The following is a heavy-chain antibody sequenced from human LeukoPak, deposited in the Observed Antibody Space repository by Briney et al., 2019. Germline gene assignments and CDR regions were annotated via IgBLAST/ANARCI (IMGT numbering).Heavy chain of an antibody. CDR3: AKRPYASGGGHFDH. CDR1: GFTFSNYA. Sequence: QSGGSLRLSCAASGFTFSNYAMTWVRQAPGKGLEWVSTITTTIGDTHYAASVKGRFTISRDNSKDTLFLQMTSLRVEDTGVYYCAKRPYASGGGHFDHWGQGTLATVSS. V-gene: IGHV3-23*01. D-gene: IGHD3-10*01. J-gene: IGHJ4*02. CDR2: ITTTIGDT.